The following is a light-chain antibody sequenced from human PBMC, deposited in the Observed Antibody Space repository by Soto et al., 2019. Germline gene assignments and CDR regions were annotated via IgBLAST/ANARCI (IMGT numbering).Light chain of an antibody. CDR2: GNS. CDR1: SSNIGAGYD. J-gene: IGLJ2*01. CDR3: QSYDSSLSGVV. Sequence: HSVLTQPPSVSGAPGQRVTMSCTGSSSNIGAGYDVHWYQQLPGTAPKLLIYGNSNRPSGVPDRFSGSKSGTSASLAITGLQAEDEADYYCQSYDSSLSGVVFGGGTKVTVL. V-gene: IGLV1-40*01.